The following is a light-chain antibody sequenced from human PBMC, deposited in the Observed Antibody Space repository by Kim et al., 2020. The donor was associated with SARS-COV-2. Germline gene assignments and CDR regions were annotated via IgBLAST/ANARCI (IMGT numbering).Light chain of an antibody. CDR3: QSYDSSLSGRV. CDR2: GNT. V-gene: IGLV1-40*01. Sequence: QSVLTQPPSVSGAPGQTVTISCTGTSSNIGAGSDVHWYQHLPGTAPKLLISGNTNRPSGVRDRFSGSKSGTSASLVISGLQAEDEADYYCQSYDSSLSGRVFGGGTQLTVL. CDR1: SSNIGAGSD. J-gene: IGLJ3*02.